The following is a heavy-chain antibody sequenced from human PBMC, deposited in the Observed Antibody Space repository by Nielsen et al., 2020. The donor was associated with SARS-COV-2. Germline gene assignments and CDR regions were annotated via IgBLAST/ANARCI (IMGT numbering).Heavy chain of an antibody. D-gene: IGHD6-19*01. J-gene: IGHJ4*02. Sequence: GESLKISCAASGFTVSSNYMSWVRQAPGKGLEWVSVIYSGGSTYYADSVKGRFTISRDNSKNTLYLQMNSLRAGDTAVYYCARAVAGWGYFDYWGQGTLVTVSS. CDR3: ARAVAGWGYFDY. CDR2: IYSGGST. CDR1: GFTVSSNY. V-gene: IGHV3-66*01.